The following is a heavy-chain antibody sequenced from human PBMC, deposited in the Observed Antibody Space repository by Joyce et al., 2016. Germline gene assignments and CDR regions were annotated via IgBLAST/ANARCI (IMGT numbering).Heavy chain of an antibody. CDR3: ARAKTVVGAYTLRDGFDV. CDR1: YRLSNKKV. Sequence: QLEESGGTLVHTGGSLRRSCKVSYRLSNKKVVAWVREATWKGLEWVSALGASGGGRYYADSVKGRFTVSRDNSKSMMYLEMTSLQIEDTAVYYCARAKTVVGAYTLRDGFDVWGQGTQVAVSS. V-gene: IGHV3-23*04. D-gene: IGHD2-21*01. J-gene: IGHJ3*01. CDR2: LGASGGGR.